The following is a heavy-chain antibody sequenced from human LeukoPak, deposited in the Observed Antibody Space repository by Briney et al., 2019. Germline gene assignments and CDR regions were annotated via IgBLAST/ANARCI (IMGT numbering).Heavy chain of an antibody. CDR1: GFTFSSYS. CDR3: ARDRDGYPYDY. D-gene: IGHD5-24*01. CDR2: IWYDGSNK. J-gene: IGHJ4*02. V-gene: IGHV3-33*08. Sequence: GGSLRLSCAASGFTFSSYSMNWVRQAPGKGLEWVAVIWYDGSNKYYADSVKGRFAISRDNSKNTLYLQMNSLRAEDTAVYYCARDRDGYPYDYWGQGTLVTVSS.